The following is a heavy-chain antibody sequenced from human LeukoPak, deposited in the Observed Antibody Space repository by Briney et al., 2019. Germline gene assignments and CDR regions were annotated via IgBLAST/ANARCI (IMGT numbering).Heavy chain of an antibody. V-gene: IGHV4-59*01. CDR3: ARAGQFISARPITFDY. CDR1: GGSISNYY. Sequence: SETLSLTCTVSGGSISNYYWNWIRQPPGKGLEWVGHISYSGGTKYNPSLQSRVTISIDTSKNQFSLKLISMTAADTAVYYCARAGQFISARPITFDYWGQGSLVFVSS. D-gene: IGHD6-6*01. J-gene: IGHJ4*02. CDR2: ISYSGGT.